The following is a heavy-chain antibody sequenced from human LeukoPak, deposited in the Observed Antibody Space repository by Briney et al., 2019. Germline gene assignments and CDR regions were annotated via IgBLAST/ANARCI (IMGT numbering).Heavy chain of an antibody. J-gene: IGHJ4*02. D-gene: IGHD6-25*01. Sequence: ASVTVSCNASGYTFTNYHINWVRQASGQGLEWIGWMNPNNGDSYYAQNLQGRATITTDTSISTAYMELRILRSDDTAVYFCARTTSMTASGYDYWGQGTLVTVSS. CDR2: MNPNNGDS. CDR1: GYTFTNYH. V-gene: IGHV1-8*03. CDR3: ARTTSMTASGYDY.